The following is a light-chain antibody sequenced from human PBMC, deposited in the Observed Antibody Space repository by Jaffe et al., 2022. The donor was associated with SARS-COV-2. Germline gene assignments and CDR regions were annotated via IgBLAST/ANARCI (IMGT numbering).Light chain of an antibody. J-gene: IGKJ2*01. CDR2: AAS. CDR1: QGIENN. Sequence: DIQMTQSPSSLSAFVGDRVTITCRASQGIENNLAWYQQKPGKAPKRLIFAASNLLSGVPSRFSGGGSGTEFTLTVSSLQPEDFATYYCLQHYNYPYTFGQGTKLEIK. CDR3: LQHYNYPYT. V-gene: IGKV1-17*01.